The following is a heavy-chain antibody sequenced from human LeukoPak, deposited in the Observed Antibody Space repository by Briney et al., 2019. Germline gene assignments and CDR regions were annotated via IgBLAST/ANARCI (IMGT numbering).Heavy chain of an antibody. CDR1: GFTFSSYG. J-gene: IGHJ4*02. D-gene: IGHD1-1*01. Sequence: GGSLRLSCAASGFTFSSYGMHWVRQAPGKGLEWVAVISYDGSNKYCADSVKGRFTISRDNSKNTLYLQMNSLRAEDTAVYYCAKGSGTTLDYWGQGTLVTVSS. CDR3: AKGSGTTLDY. V-gene: IGHV3-30*18. CDR2: ISYDGSNK.